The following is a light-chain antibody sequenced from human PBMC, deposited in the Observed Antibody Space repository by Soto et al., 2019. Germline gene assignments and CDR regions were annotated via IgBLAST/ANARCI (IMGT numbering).Light chain of an antibody. Sequence: QSALTQPASASGSPGQSITISCTGTSSDVGGYNYVSWYQQHPGKAPKLMIYEVSNRPSGVSNRSSGSNAGTTSSLTISGLHTDDEAYYYGSSYTSSSTLVFGTGTKLTVL. V-gene: IGLV2-14*01. CDR3: SSYTSSSTLV. CDR1: SSDVGGYNY. J-gene: IGLJ1*01. CDR2: EVS.